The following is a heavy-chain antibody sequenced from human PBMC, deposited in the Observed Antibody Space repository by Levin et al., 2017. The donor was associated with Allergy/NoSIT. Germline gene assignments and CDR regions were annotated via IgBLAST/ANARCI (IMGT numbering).Heavy chain of an antibody. Sequence: SETLSLTCTVSGGSISNYYWTWVRQPPGKGLEWIGYIFHSGSTNYNPSLKSRVTISVDTSKNQFSLKLSSVTAADTAIYYCARSYDFWSAFRYDAFDIWGQGTMVTVSS. V-gene: IGHV4-59*01. D-gene: IGHD3-3*01. J-gene: IGHJ3*02. CDR3: ARSYDFWSAFRYDAFDI. CDR2: IFHSGST. CDR1: GGSISNYY.